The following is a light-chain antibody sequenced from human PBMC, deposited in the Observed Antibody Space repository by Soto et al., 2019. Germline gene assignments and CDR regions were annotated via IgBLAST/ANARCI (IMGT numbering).Light chain of an antibody. Sequence: QSALTQPASVSGSPGQSITISCTGTSNDIGGYKYVSWYQQESGKVPKLIIYEVSNRPSGVSNRFSGSKSGNTASLTISGLQSEDEADYYCSSCTSTNTVVFGGGTKVTVL. CDR2: EVS. J-gene: IGLJ2*01. V-gene: IGLV2-14*01. CDR1: SNDIGGYKY. CDR3: SSCTSTNTVV.